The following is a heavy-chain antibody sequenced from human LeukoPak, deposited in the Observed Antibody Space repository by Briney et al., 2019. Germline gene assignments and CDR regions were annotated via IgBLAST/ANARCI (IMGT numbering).Heavy chain of an antibody. D-gene: IGHD6-13*01. CDR1: GFTFSSYW. J-gene: IGHJ6*03. V-gene: IGHV3-7*01. CDR2: IKQDGSEK. CDR3: AREVFYGYSSSWYLSHYYYYMDV. Sequence: QAGGSLRLSCAASGFTFSSYWMSWVRQAPGKGLEWVANIKQDGSEKYYVDSVKGRFTISRDNAKNSLYLQMNSLRAEDTAVYYCAREVFYGYSSSWYLSHYYYYMDVWGKGTTVTISS.